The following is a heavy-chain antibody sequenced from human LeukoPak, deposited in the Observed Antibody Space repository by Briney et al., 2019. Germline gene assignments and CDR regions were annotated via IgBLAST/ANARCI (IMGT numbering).Heavy chain of an antibody. CDR2: INTNTGNP. Sequence: ASVKVSCKASGYTFTSYAMNWVRQAPGQGLEWKGWINTNTGNPTYAQGFTGRFVFSLDTSVSTAYLQISSLKAEDTAVYYCARLQSSGYYENFDYWGQGTLVTVSS. D-gene: IGHD3-22*01. V-gene: IGHV7-4-1*02. J-gene: IGHJ4*02. CDR1: GYTFTSYA. CDR3: ARLQSSGYYENFDY.